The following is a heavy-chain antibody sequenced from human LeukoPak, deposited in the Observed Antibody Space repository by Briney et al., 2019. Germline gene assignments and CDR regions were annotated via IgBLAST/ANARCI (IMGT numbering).Heavy chain of an antibody. V-gene: IGHV3-23*01. D-gene: IGHD3-22*01. J-gene: IGHJ4*02. CDR3: AKVGDSSGYFGAFDY. CDR1: GFTFSSYA. CDR2: ISGSGGST. Sequence: GGSLRLSCAASGFTFSSYAMSWVRQAPGKGLEWVSAISGSGGSTYYADSVKGRFTISRDNSKNTLYLQMNSLRAEDTAVYYCAKVGDSSGYFGAFDYWGQGTLVTVSS.